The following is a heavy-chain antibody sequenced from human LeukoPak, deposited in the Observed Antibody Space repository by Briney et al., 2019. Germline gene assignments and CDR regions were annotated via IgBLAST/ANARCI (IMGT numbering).Heavy chain of an antibody. V-gene: IGHV1-2*02. CDR1: GYTFTGYY. CDR2: INPNSGGT. D-gene: IGHD6-19*01. CDR3: ATTLYSSGSRSADY. Sequence: ASVKVSCKASGYTFTGYYMHWVRQAPGQGLEWMGWINPNSGGTNYAQKFQGRVTMTRDTSISTAYMELSSLRSEDTAVYYCATTLYSSGSRSADYWGQGTLVTVSS. J-gene: IGHJ4*02.